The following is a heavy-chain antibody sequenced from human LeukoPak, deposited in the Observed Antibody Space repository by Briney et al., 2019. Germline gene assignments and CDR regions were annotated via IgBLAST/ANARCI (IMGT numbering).Heavy chain of an antibody. D-gene: IGHD2-15*01. J-gene: IGHJ4*02. V-gene: IGHV5-51*01. Sequence: KSGESLKISCKGSEYSFATYWIGWVRQMHGQGLEWMGIIFPGDSDTRYSPSFQGQVTISADKSISTAYLQWSSLKASDTAIYYCASEYCSGGNCYFDYWGQGTLVTVSS. CDR2: IFPGDSDT. CDR3: ASEYCSGGNCYFDY. CDR1: EYSFATYW.